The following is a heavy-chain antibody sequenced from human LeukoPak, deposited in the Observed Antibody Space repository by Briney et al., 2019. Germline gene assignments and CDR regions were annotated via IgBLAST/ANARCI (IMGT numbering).Heavy chain of an antibody. CDR3: GKPPSSAYYDFVY. J-gene: IGHJ4*02. CDR2: ISGSGGST. D-gene: IGHD6-19*01. CDR1: AFTFSSYA. V-gene: IGHV3-23*01. Sequence: HPGGSLRLSCAASAFTFSSYAMSWVRQAPGKGLEWVSAISGSGGSTYYADSVKGRFTICRDNSNTTLYLQMNSLRAEDTAVYYCGKPPSSAYYDFVYWGRGTLVTVSS.